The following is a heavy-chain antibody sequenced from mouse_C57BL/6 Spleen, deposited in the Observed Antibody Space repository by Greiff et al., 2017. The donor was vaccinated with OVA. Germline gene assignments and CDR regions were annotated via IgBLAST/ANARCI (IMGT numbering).Heavy chain of an antibody. D-gene: IGHD2-14*01. CDR1: GYSITSGYY. CDR3: ARDRGVLPFYDY. J-gene: IGHJ2*01. CDR2: ISYDGSN. Sequence: DVKLVESGPGLVKPSQSLSLTCSVTGYSITSGYYWNWIRQFPGNKLEWMGYISYDGSNNYNPSLKNRISITRDTSKNQFFLKLNSVTTEDTATYYCARDRGVLPFYDYWGQGTTLTVSS. V-gene: IGHV3-6*01.